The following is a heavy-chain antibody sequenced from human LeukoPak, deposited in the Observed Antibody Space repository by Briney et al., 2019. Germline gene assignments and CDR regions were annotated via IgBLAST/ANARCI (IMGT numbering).Heavy chain of an antibody. D-gene: IGHD1-26*01. CDR1: GGSISSGSYY. CDR3: AGLELGRNSRAFDI. V-gene: IGHV4-61*02. CDR2: IYTSGST. J-gene: IGHJ3*02. Sequence: SQTLSLTCTVSGGSISSGSYYWSWIRQPAGKGLEWIGRIYTSGSTNYNPSLKSRVTISVDTSKNQFSLKLSSVTAADTAVYYCAGLELGRNSRAFDIWGQGTMVTVSS.